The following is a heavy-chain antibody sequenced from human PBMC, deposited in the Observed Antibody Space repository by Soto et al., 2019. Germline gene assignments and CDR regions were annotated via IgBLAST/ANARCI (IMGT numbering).Heavy chain of an antibody. CDR3: ARDRGEYTSSWFWYFSH. Sequence: PGESLKISCKGSGYTFTTYWIGWVRQMPGKGLEWMGIIYPSDSDTRYSPSFQGQVTISADKSISTAYLQWSSLKASDTAMYYCARDRGEYTSSWFWYFSHWGHGTLVTVSS. CDR2: IYPSDSDT. V-gene: IGHV5-51*01. D-gene: IGHD6-13*01. CDR1: GYTFTTYW. J-gene: IGHJ2*01.